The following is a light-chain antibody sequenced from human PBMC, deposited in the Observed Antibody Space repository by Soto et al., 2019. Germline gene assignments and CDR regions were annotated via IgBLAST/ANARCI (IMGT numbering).Light chain of an antibody. CDR2: EVS. CDR3: CSYAGSDVV. J-gene: IGLJ2*01. V-gene: IGLV2-23*02. CDR1: SSDVGSYNL. Sequence: QSALTQPASVSGSPGQSITISCTGTSSDVGSYNLVSWYQQHPGKAPKLMTYEVSKRPSGVSNRFSGSKSGNTASLTISGLQAEDEADYYCCSYAGSDVVFGGGTKVTVL.